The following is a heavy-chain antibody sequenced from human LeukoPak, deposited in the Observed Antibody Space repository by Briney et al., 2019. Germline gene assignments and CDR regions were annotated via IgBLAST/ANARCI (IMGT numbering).Heavy chain of an antibody. CDR3: ATTYITSPWDY. D-gene: IGHD2-2*02. CDR1: GYSFPNFW. V-gene: IGHV5-51*01. J-gene: IGHJ4*02. Sequence: GECLKISCEVSGYSFPNFWIGWVRQMPGKGLEWMGIIYPGDSDVKYNPSFQGQVTISAAKSINTAYLQWSSLKASDTAMYYCATTYITSPWDYWGQGTLVTVSS. CDR2: IYPGDSDV.